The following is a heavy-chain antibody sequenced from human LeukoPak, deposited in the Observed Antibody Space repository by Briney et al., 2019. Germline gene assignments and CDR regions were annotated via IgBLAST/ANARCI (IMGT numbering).Heavy chain of an antibody. CDR3: ARVNSDPPYYYYYMDV. V-gene: IGHV4-31*03. Sequence: PSETLSLTCTVSGGSISSGGYYWSWIRQHPGKGLEWIGYIYYSGSTYYNPSLKSRVTISVDTSKNQFSLKLSSVTAADTAVYYCARVNSDPPYYYYYMDVWGKGTTVTVSS. CDR1: GGSISSGGYY. J-gene: IGHJ6*03. CDR2: IYYSGST. D-gene: IGHD4-23*01.